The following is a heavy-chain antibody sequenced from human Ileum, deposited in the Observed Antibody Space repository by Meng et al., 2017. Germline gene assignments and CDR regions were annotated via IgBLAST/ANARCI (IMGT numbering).Heavy chain of an antibody. D-gene: IGHD4-17*01. CDR2: IYHSGST. J-gene: IGHJ4*02. CDR3: ARIDDYGDYVDY. CDR1: GGSISSSNW. V-gene: IGHV4-4*02. Sequence: VPLQVSVPGPVKPSGILSLTCAVSGGSISSSNWWSWVRQPPGKVLEWIGEIYHSGSTNYNPSLKSRVTISVDKSKNQFSLKLSSVTAADTAVYYCARIDDYGDYVDYWGQGTLVTVSS.